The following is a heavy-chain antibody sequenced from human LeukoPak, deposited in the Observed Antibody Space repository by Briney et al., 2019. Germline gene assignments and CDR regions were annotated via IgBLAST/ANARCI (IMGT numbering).Heavy chain of an antibody. CDR1: GGSFSVYY. Sequence: SETLSLTCAVYGGSFSVYYWSWIRQPPGKGVEWIGEINHSGSTNYNPSLKSRVTISVDTSKNQFSLKLSSVTAADTAVYYCARTLYGSGSYYNRWFDPWGQGTLVTVSS. CDR3: ARTLYGSGSYYNRWFDP. CDR2: INHSGST. J-gene: IGHJ5*02. D-gene: IGHD3-10*01. V-gene: IGHV4-34*01.